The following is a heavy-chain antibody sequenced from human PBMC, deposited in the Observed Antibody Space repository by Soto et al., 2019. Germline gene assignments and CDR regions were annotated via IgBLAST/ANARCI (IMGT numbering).Heavy chain of an antibody. D-gene: IGHD5-12*01. CDR2: INDSGST. CDR3: ARPSRTSGYLQPGFFAY. Sequence: QVQLQQWGAGLLKPSETLSLTCAVYGGSFSGYHWSWIRQPPGKGLEWIGEINDSGSTEYNPSLKSLVTISVDTPKHRLSLRLTSVTAAETAVYYCARPSRTSGYLQPGFFAYWGQGTLVTVSS. V-gene: IGHV4-34*01. CDR1: GGSFSGYH. J-gene: IGHJ4*02.